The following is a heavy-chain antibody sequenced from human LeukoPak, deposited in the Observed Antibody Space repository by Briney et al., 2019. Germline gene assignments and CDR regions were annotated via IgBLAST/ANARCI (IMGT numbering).Heavy chain of an antibody. J-gene: IGHJ4*02. Sequence: PGRSLRLSCAASGFTFSSYAMHWVRQAPGKGLEWVAVISYDGSNKYYADSVKGRFTISRDNSKNTLNLQMNSLRAEDTAVYYCARAKQGLVYYFDDLGQGTLVTVSS. CDR1: GFTFSSYA. CDR2: ISYDGSNK. CDR3: ARAKQGLVYYFDD. V-gene: IGHV3-30*04. D-gene: IGHD6-19*01.